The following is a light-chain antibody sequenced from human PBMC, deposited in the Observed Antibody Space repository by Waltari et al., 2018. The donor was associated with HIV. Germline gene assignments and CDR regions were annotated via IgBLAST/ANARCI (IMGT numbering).Light chain of an antibody. CDR2: SNN. Sequence: QSALTQPPSASGTPGQRVIISCSGGTSNIGGNTVNWYQQLPGTAPKVLIYSNNQRPSGVPARFSGSKSGTSASLAISGLHSEDEANYYCAAWDDSLNGVVFGGGTKLTVL. J-gene: IGLJ2*01. CDR3: AAWDDSLNGVV. CDR1: TSNIGGNT. V-gene: IGLV1-44*01.